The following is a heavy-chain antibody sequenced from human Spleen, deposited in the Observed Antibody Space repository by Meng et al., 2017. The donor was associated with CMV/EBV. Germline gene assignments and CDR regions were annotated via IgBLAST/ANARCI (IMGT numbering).Heavy chain of an antibody. CDR2: IYSGGRT. V-gene: IGHV3-66*02. D-gene: IGHD1-26*01. J-gene: IGHJ4*02. CDR3: ASIYCSLGD. CDR1: GFTVSSNY. Sequence: GESLKISCAASGFTVSSNYMSWVRQAPGKGLEWVSIIYSGGRTFYADSVKGRFTISRDNSKNTLYLQMNSLRTEDTSIYYCASIYCSLGDWGQGTLVTVSS.